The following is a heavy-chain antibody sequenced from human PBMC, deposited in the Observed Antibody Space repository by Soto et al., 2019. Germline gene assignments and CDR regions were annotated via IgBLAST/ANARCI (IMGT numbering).Heavy chain of an antibody. CDR3: ARYLPHPHDAFDI. V-gene: IGHV1-2*02. J-gene: IGHJ3*02. CDR2: INSNTGVT. CDR1: GYTFTGYY. Sequence: ASVKVSCKASGYTFTGYYIHWVRQAPGQGLEWMGWINSNTGVTSYAQKFQGRVTMTRDTSISTAYVELSRLTSDDSAVYYCARYLPHPHDAFDIWRQGTMVTVSS.